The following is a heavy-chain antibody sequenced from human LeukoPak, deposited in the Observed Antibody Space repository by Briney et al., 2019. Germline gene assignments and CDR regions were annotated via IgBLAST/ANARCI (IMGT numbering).Heavy chain of an antibody. CDR2: IIPSGGST. Sequence: ASVKVSCKASGYTFTSYYMHWVRQAPGQGLEWMGIIIPSGGSTSYAQKFQGRVTMTRDMSTSTVYMELSSLRSEDTAVYYCARGGGSYWGRYYFDYWGQGTLVTVSS. J-gene: IGHJ4*02. V-gene: IGHV1-46*01. CDR3: ARGGGSYWGRYYFDY. D-gene: IGHD1-26*01. CDR1: GYTFTSYY.